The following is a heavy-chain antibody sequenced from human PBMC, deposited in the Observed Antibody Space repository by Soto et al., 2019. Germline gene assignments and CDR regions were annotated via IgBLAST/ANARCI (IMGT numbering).Heavy chain of an antibody. CDR1: GFPFDDYA. V-gene: IGHV3-9*01. Sequence: EVQLVESGGGLVQPGRSLRLSCEASGFPFDDYAMHWVRRAPGKGLEWVSGISWNSGSLGYADSVKGRFTISRDNAKNSLYLQMNSLRAEDTAFYYCATDKVFRPPYFYFDLWGRGTLVTVAS. CDR2: ISWNSGSL. D-gene: IGHD2-21*01. J-gene: IGHJ2*01. CDR3: ATDKVFRPPYFYFDL.